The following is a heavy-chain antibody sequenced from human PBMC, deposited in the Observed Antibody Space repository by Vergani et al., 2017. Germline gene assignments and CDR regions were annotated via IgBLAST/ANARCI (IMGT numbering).Heavy chain of an antibody. CDR2: ISWNSGSI. Sequence: EVQLVESGGGLVQPGRSLRLSCAASGFTFDDYAMHWVRHAPGKGLEWVSGISWNSGSIGYADSVRGRFTISRDNAKNSLYLQMNSLRAEDTALDDWAKGGSGIAAIRGFDYWGQGTLVTVSS. V-gene: IGHV3-9*01. J-gene: IGHJ4*02. D-gene: IGHD6-13*01. CDR1: GFTFDDYA. CDR3: AKGGSGIAAIRGFDY.